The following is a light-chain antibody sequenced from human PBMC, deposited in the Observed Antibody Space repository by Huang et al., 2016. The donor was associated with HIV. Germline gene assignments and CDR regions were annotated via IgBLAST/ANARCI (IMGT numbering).Light chain of an antibody. J-gene: IGKJ5*01. Sequence: DIQMTQSPSSLSASVGDRVTIPCQSNLGIRTSLNWYQQKPGEAPKLLIVDASDLQTGVPPRVSGSGSGTHFTFTISSLQPEDIGTYYCQQYGFFPPTFGQGT. CDR3: QQYGFFPPT. V-gene: IGKV1-33*01. CDR2: DAS. CDR1: LGIRTS.